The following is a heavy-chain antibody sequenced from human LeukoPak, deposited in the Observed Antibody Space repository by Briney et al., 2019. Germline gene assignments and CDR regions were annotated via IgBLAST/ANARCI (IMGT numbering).Heavy chain of an antibody. Sequence: SGTLSLTSAVSVGSLSSSNWWGGVRQPPGKGLGWIGEIYHIVGTTYNPPLKSGVTISVEKSKNTFSLKLSALTATHTAAYYFATLQLWSPTVTDYWGQGTLVTVSS. CDR3: ATLQLWSPTVTDY. J-gene: IGHJ4*02. D-gene: IGHD5-18*01. CDR1: VGSLSSSNW. CDR2: IYHIVGT. V-gene: IGHV4-4*02.